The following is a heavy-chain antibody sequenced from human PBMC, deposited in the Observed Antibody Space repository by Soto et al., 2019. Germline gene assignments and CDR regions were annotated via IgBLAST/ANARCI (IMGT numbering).Heavy chain of an antibody. CDR1: GFTFSSYG. D-gene: IGHD3-3*01. V-gene: IGHV3-33*01. CDR3: ARDMVDFWSGYYYGMDV. Sequence: QVQLVESGGGVVQPGRSLRLSCAASGFTFSSYGMHWVRQAPGKGLAWVAVIWYDGSNKYYADSVKGRFTISRDNSKNTRYLQMNSLRAEDTAVYYCARDMVDFWSGYYYGMDVWGQGTTVTVSS. CDR2: IWYDGSNK. J-gene: IGHJ6*02.